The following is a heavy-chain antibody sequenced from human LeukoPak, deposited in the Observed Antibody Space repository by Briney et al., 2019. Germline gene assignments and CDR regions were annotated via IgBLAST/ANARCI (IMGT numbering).Heavy chain of an antibody. Sequence: PGGSLRLSCAASGFTVSRNYMRWVRQAPGKGLEWVSVIYSGGSTYYADSVKGRFTISRHNSKNTLYLQMNSLRAEDTAVYYCAREIVYAFDIWGQGTMVTVSS. D-gene: IGHD2-15*01. V-gene: IGHV3-53*04. CDR2: IYSGGST. CDR1: GFTVSRNY. CDR3: AREIVYAFDI. J-gene: IGHJ3*02.